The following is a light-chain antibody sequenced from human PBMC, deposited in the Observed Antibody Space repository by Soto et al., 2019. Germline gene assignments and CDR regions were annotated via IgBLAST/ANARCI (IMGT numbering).Light chain of an antibody. CDR2: DGY. CDR1: QTINSK. V-gene: IGKV1-5*01. CDR3: QQYETYFRYT. J-gene: IGKJ2*01. Sequence: DIQMTQSPSTLSASVGDRVTITCRASQTINSKLAWYQKKPGQAPKLLIFDGYNLESGVPSRCNGSGTGTEFTLSIVSLQPDDFETYYCQQYETYFRYTFGQGTKLDIK.